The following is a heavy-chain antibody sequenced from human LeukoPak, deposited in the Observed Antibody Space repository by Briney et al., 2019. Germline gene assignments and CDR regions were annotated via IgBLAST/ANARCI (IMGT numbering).Heavy chain of an antibody. CDR1: DGSIRTYY. D-gene: IGHD3-22*01. CDR2: IYYRGDI. J-gene: IGHJ4*02. Sequence: SETLSLTCSVSDGSIRTYYWSWIRQSPGQGLEWIGNIYYRGDINYNPSLKSRVIISIDTSKNQFSLKVTSLTAADTAVYYCARDTGSGYYYLDYWGQGTLVTVSS. CDR3: ARDTGSGYYYLDY. V-gene: IGHV4-59*01.